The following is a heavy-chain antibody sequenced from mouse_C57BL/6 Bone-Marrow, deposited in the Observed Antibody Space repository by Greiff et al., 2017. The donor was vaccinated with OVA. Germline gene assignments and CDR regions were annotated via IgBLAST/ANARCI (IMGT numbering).Heavy chain of an antibody. D-gene: IGHD1-1*01. CDR3: AKGGLSYDWYFDV. J-gene: IGHJ1*03. V-gene: IGHV2-5*01. CDR1: GFSLTSYG. Sequence: VQLQQSGPGLVQPSQSLSITCTVSGFSLTSYGVHWVRQSPGKGLEWLGVIWRGGSTDYNAAFMSRLSITKDNSKSQVFFKMNSLQADDTAIYYCAKGGLSYDWYFDVWGTGTTVTVSS. CDR2: IWRGGST.